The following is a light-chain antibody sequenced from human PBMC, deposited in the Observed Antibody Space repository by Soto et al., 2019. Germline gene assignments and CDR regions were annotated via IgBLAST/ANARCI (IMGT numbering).Light chain of an antibody. Sequence: ETVMTQSPATLSVSAGERATLSSRASQRFTANLAWYQHKPGQPPSLLIFGATTRASGIPVRFSGSGSGTEFTLTISSLQSEDFAVYSCQQYSNWPCTFGQGTKLEIK. CDR2: GAT. CDR1: QRFTAN. J-gene: IGKJ1*01. CDR3: QQYSNWPCT. V-gene: IGKV3-15*01.